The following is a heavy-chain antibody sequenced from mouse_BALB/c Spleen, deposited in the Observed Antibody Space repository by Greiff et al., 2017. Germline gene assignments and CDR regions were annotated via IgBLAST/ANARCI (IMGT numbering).Heavy chain of an antibody. CDR3: ARSPYGNYVGYAMDY. V-gene: IGHV5-9-4*01. CDR2: ISSGGSYT. D-gene: IGHD2-10*02. J-gene: IGHJ4*01. CDR1: GFTFSSYA. Sequence: EVKLEVSGGGLVKPGGSLKLSCAASGFTFSSYAMSWVRQSPEKRLEWVAEISSGGSYTYYPDTVTGRFTISRDNAKNTLYLEMSSLRSEDTAMYYCARSPYGNYVGYAMDYWGQGTSVTVSS.